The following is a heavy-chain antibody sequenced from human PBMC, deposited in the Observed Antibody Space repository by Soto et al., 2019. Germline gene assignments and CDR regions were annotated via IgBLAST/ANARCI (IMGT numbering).Heavy chain of an antibody. Sequence: QVQLQESGPGLVKPSETLSLTCSVSGGSISSFYWNWIRQPAGKGLEWIGRIYTSGTTTHNPSLKTRDIMSIDASKSQFSLKLSSVTAADTAVYFCARSPSTSSIGTFDIWGQGTMVTVSS. CDR2: IYTSGTT. CDR3: ARSPSTSSIGTFDI. J-gene: IGHJ3*02. D-gene: IGHD6-6*01. V-gene: IGHV4-4*07. CDR1: GGSISSFY.